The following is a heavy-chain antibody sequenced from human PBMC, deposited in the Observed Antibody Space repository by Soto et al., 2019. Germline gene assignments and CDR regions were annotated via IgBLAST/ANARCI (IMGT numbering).Heavy chain of an antibody. J-gene: IGHJ3*02. CDR1: GYTFTSYA. Sequence: ASVKVSCKASGYTFTSYAMHWVRQAPGQRLEWMGWINAGNGNTKYSQKLQGRVTITRDTSTSTAYMELRSLRSDDTAVYYCARDTIFGVVRGLLDAFDIWGQGTMVTVSS. V-gene: IGHV1-3*01. CDR3: ARDTIFGVVRGLLDAFDI. D-gene: IGHD3-3*01. CDR2: INAGNGNT.